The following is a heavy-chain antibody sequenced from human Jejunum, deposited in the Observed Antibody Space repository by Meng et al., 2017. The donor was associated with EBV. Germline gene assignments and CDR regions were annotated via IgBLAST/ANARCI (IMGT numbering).Heavy chain of an antibody. J-gene: IGHJ4*01. V-gene: IGHV1-3*01. CDR2: INPGNGNT. CDR3: SRDEKLGPYYFDY. CDR1: GYTFINYG. Sequence: QVQLVQSGAEVKKPXXSGQVXCEASGYTFINYGIHWLRQAPGQRLELMGWINPGNGNTLYSQKFQGRVTITRDTSASTAYVELSRLRSEDTAVYYCSRDEKLGPYYFDYWGHGTLVTVSS.